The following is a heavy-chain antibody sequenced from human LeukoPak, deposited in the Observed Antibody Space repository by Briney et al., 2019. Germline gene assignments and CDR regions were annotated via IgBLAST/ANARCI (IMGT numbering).Heavy chain of an antibody. CDR3: ARDTSGLPFDY. V-gene: IGHV3-7*03. Sequence: PGGSLRLSCAASGFTFSIYWMSWVRQAPGNGLEWVANLNQDGSEKYYVDSVKGRFTISRDNAKNSLYLQMNSLRVEDTAVYYCARDTSGLPFDYWGQGTLVTVSS. J-gene: IGHJ4*02. CDR2: LNQDGSEK. CDR1: GFTFSIYW.